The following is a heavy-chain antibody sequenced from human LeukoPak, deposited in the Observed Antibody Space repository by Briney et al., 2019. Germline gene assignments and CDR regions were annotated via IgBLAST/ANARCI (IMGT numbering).Heavy chain of an antibody. D-gene: IGHD3-16*02. V-gene: IGHV3-23*01. CDR3: AKSPTGYDYIWGSYRPVDYYFDY. J-gene: IGHJ4*02. CDR1: GFTFSSYA. CDR2: ISGSGGST. Sequence: GGSLRLSCAASGFTFSSYAMSWVRQAPGKGLEWVSAISGSGGSTYYADSVKGRFTISRDNSKNTLYLQMNSLRAEDTAVYYCAKSPTGYDYIWGSYRPVDYYFDYWGQGTLVTVSS.